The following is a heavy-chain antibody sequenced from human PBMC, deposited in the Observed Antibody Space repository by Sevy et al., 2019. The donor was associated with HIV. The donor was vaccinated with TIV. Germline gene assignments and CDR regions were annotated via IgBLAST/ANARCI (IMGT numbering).Heavy chain of an antibody. Sequence: AAVKVSCKASGYTFSDYYIHWVRQAPRQGLERMGWINPNSGGTNYAQKFQGRVTMTRDTSITTAYMELSRMRSDDTAVYYRARQSAYHFYGMDVWGQGTTVTVSS. V-gene: IGHV1-2*02. CDR3: ARQSAYHFYGMDV. CDR2: INPNSGGT. D-gene: IGHD3-16*01. J-gene: IGHJ6*02. CDR1: GYTFSDYY.